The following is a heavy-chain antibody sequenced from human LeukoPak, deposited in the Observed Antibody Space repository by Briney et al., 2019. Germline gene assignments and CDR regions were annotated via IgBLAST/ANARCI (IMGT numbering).Heavy chain of an antibody. Sequence: GGSLRLSCAASWFTFIGSAMHWVRQAFGKGLEGVGRIRNKANSYATAYTASLKGRFTISRDESKNTVYLQMNSLKTEDTAVYYCTRAGSGYDEFYYMDVWGKGTTVTVSS. CDR1: WFTFIGSA. J-gene: IGHJ6*03. CDR3: TRAGSGYDEFYYMDV. V-gene: IGHV3-73*01. D-gene: IGHD5-12*01. CDR2: IRNKANSYAT.